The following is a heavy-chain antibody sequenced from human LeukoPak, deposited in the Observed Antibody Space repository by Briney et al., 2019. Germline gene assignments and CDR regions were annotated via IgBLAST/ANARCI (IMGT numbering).Heavy chain of an antibody. V-gene: IGHV3-30*02. CDR2: IWHDGSNK. Sequence: GGSLRLSCAASGFTFSTYGMHWVRQAPGKGLEWVAVIWHDGSNKYYADSVKGRFTISRDNSKNTLYLQMNSLRAEDTAVYYCAKSQSYQIYYYTIDVWGQGTTVTVSS. CDR3: AKSQSYQIYYYTIDV. J-gene: IGHJ6*02. D-gene: IGHD1-26*01. CDR1: GFTFSTYG.